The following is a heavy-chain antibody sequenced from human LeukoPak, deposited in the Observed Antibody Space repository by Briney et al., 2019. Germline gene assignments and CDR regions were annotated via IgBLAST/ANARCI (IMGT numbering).Heavy chain of an antibody. J-gene: IGHJ4*02. V-gene: IGHV1-69*13. CDR3: ARDRGFGEFLIDY. CDR1: GGTFSSYA. CDR2: IIPIFGTA. D-gene: IGHD3-10*01. Sequence: EASVKVSCKAPGGTFSSYAISWVRQAPGQGLEWMGGIIPIFGTANYAQKFQGRVTITADESTSTAYMELSSLRSEDTAMYYCARDRGFGEFLIDYWGQGTLVTVSS.